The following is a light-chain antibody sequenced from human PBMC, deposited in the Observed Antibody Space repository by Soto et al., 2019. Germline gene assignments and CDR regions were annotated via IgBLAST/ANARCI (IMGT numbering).Light chain of an antibody. Sequence: DIQMTQSPSTLSASVGDRVTITCRASQSISSWLAWYQQKPGKAPKLLIYDASSLESGVPSRFSGSGSGTEFTLTISSLQPDDFATYYCQQYNSYWGFGQGTKVEIQ. CDR1: QSISSW. CDR2: DAS. CDR3: QQYNSYWG. J-gene: IGKJ1*01. V-gene: IGKV1-5*01.